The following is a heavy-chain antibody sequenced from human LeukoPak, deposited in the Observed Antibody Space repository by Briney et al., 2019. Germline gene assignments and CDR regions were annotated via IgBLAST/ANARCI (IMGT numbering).Heavy chain of an antibody. CDR3: ARVAAYCGGDCYQNDAFDI. CDR1: GGSFSGYY. V-gene: IGHV4-34*01. D-gene: IGHD2-21*02. J-gene: IGHJ3*02. Sequence: KPSETLSLTCAVYGGSFSGYYWSWIRQPPGKGLEWIGEINHSGSTNYNPSLKSRVTISVDTSKNQFSLKLSSVAAADTAVYYCARVAAYCGGDCYQNDAFDIWGQGTMVTVSS. CDR2: INHSGST.